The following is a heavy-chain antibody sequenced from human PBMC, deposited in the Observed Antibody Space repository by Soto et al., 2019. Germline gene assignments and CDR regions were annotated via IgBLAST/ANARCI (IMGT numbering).Heavy chain of an antibody. CDR1: GYTFTSYG. D-gene: IGHD4-4*01. V-gene: IGHV1-18*01. Sequence: QVQLVQSGAEVKKPGASVKVSCKASGYTFTSYGLSWVRQAPGQGLEWMGWISTYNGNTNYEQKLQGRVTMTKDTSTSTAYMERRSLRSDDTAVYYCAREGMTTVTRDPFNYWGQGTLVTVSS. CDR2: ISTYNGNT. CDR3: AREGMTTVTRDPFNY. J-gene: IGHJ4*02.